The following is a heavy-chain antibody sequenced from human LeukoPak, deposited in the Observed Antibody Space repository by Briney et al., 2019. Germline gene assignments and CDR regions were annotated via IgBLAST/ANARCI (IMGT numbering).Heavy chain of an antibody. CDR3: ARRGVRYSSGWYGGDDAFDI. V-gene: IGHV5-51*01. D-gene: IGHD6-19*01. CDR1: GYSFTSYW. Sequence: GESLKISCKGSGYSFTSYWIGWVRQMPGKGLEWMGNIYPGDSDTRYSPSFQGQVTISADKSISTAYLQWSSLKASDTAMYYCARRGVRYSSGWYGGDDAFDIWGQGTMVTVSS. CDR2: IYPGDSDT. J-gene: IGHJ3*02.